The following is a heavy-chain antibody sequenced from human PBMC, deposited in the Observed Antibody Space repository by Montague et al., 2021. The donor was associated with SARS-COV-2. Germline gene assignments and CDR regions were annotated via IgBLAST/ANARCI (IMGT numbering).Heavy chain of an antibody. J-gene: IGHJ6*03. CDR1: GGSVSSSPYY. V-gene: IGHV4-39*01. CDR2: ISYSGRT. CDR3: ASSYYYGSGTYVYNYYMDV. Sequence: SETLSLTCTVSGGSVSSSPYYWGWIRQPPGRGLEWVGSISYSGRTXFSPSLKSGLTISVDSSENQFSLRLSSVTAADTAVYYCASSYYYGSGTYVYNYYMDVWGKGTTVTVSS. D-gene: IGHD3-10*01.